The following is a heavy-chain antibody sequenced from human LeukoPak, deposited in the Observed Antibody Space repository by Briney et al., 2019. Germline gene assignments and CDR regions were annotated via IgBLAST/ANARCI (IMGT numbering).Heavy chain of an antibody. D-gene: IGHD6-13*01. CDR1: GYTLTELS. J-gene: IGHJ4*02. CDR3: VTVFSGASAGAD. Sequence: ASVNVSCKVSGYTLTELSMHWVRQAPGKGLEWMGGFDPEDGETIYAQKFQGRVTMTEDTSTDTAYMELSSLRSEDTAVYYCVTVFSGASAGADWGQGTLVTVSS. CDR2: FDPEDGET. V-gene: IGHV1-24*01.